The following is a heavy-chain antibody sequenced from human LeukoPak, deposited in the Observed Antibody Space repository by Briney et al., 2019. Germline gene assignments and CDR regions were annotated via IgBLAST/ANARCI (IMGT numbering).Heavy chain of an antibody. CDR2: ISYRGTT. J-gene: IGHJ1*01. Sequence: SETLSLTCTISGDSINNYYWNWIRQPPGKGLEWIGYISYRGTTSYNLSLKSRVTISIDTSKNQFSLKLSSVTAADTAVYYCARGGAARLHFQNWGQGTLVTVSS. D-gene: IGHD6-6*01. CDR1: GDSINNYY. CDR3: ARGGAARLHFQN. V-gene: IGHV4-59*01.